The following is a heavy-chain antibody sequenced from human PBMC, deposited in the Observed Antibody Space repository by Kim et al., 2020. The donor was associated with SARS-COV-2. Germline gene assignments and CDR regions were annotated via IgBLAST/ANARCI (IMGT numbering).Heavy chain of an antibody. D-gene: IGHD2-2*01. CDR3: ARGGYCSSTSCYFYYYALDV. CDR1: GFDFGTHS. V-gene: IGHV3-21*01. Sequence: GGSLRLSCAVSGFDFGTHSMNWVRQAPGKGLEWVSSIGGASNYIYYADSVKGRFTISRDNANNSLYLQMNSLRAEDTAVYYCARGGYCSSTSCYFYYYALDVWGQGTTVTVSS. CDR2: IGGASNYI. J-gene: IGHJ6*02.